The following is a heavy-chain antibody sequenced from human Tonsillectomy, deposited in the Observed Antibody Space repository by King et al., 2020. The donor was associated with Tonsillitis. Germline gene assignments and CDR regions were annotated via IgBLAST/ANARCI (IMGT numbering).Heavy chain of an antibody. CDR3: ARRASVRGIDY. V-gene: IGHV3-21*01. D-gene: IGHD3-10*01. CDR1: GFIFSTHT. J-gene: IGHJ4*02. CDR2: ISRSGSDI. Sequence: VQLVESGGGLVKPGGSLRLSCAASGFIFSTHTMSWVRQAPGKGLEWVSSISRSGSDIYYADSVKGRFTIPRDNAENSVSLQMHSLRVEDTAVYYCARRASVRGIDYWGQGTLVTVSS.